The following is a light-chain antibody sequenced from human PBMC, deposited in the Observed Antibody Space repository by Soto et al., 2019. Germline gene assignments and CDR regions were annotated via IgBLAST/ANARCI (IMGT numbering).Light chain of an antibody. CDR1: QSVLYNSNNKNY. J-gene: IGKJ3*01. CDR3: QQYYNTPLFT. Sequence: DIVMTQSPDSLAVSLGERATINCKSSQSVLYNSNNKNYLAWYQQKPGQPPKLLIYLASTRESGVPDRLSGSGSGTEFTLTISSLQAEDVAVYYCQQYYNTPLFTFGPGTKVEIK. CDR2: LAS. V-gene: IGKV4-1*01.